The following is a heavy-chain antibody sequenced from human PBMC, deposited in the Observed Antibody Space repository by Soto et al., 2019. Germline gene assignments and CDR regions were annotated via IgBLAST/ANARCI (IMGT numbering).Heavy chain of an antibody. J-gene: IGHJ4*02. CDR1: GFSVGGNH. Sequence: QPGGSLRLSCAASGFSVGGNHLTWARQAPGKGLEWVAVIHTSGDTYYADSVQGRFTISRDNSKNTVYLQMNSLRVGDTAMYFCARGVNDDSWGQGTLVTVSS. V-gene: IGHV3-53*01. CDR2: IHTSGDT. CDR3: ARGVNDDS. D-gene: IGHD2-8*01.